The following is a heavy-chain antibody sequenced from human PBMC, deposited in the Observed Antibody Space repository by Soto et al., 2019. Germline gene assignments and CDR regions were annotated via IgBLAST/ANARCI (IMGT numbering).Heavy chain of an antibody. V-gene: IGHV3-23*01. D-gene: IGHD3-22*01. CDR2: LSGSGSGS. CDR3: AKAPISRYGSGYYFACFDY. J-gene: IGHJ4*01. Sequence: PGGSLILSCAASGFTFSRYAMNWVRQAPGKGLEWVSTLSGSGSGSYYPDSLRGRFTISRDNSKNTLYLQMNNLRAEDTAVYYCAKAPISRYGSGYYFACFDYWGHGTRVTVYS. CDR1: GFTFSRYA.